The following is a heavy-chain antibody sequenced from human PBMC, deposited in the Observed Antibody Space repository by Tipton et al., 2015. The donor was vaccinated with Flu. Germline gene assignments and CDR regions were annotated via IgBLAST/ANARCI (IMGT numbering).Heavy chain of an antibody. J-gene: IGHJ4*02. CDR1: GDSIISNSCY. D-gene: IGHD3-10*02. Sequence: TLSLTCTVSGDSIISNSCYWAWIRQPPGKRLELIGSVYPSGTTYYNPSLKSRVTISVDTSKSQFSLMLRSVTAADTAAYYCARLSYYDVDLKNFYFDYWGQGALVTVSS. V-gene: IGHV4-39*01. CDR2: VYPSGTT. CDR3: ARLSYYDVDLKNFYFDY.